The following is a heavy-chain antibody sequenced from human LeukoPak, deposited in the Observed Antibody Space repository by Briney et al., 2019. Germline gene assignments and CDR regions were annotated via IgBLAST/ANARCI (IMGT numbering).Heavy chain of an antibody. Sequence: GGSLRLSCTASGFTFRDYYMTWVRQAPGKGLEWVSYITNSGSRTYNAASVTGRFTISRDNAKNSLYLQMDRLRAEDTAVYYCARAFNDGFDIWGQGTVVTVSS. CDR2: ITNSGSRT. J-gene: IGHJ3*02. CDR1: GFTFRDYY. CDR3: ARAFNDGFDI. V-gene: IGHV3-11*04.